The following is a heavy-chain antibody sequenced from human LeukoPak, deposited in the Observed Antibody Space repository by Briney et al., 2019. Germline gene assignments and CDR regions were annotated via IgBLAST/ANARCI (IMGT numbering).Heavy chain of an antibody. Sequence: GGSLRLSCAASGFTFSDYYMSWIRQAPGKGLEWVSYISSSGSTIDYPDSVTGRFTISRDNSENTLYLQMSGLRAEDTAIYYCAKGTGDTAYYFDFWGQGVLVTVSS. V-gene: IGHV3-11*01. CDR3: AKGTGDTAYYFDF. D-gene: IGHD7-27*01. J-gene: IGHJ4*02. CDR2: ISSSGSTI. CDR1: GFTFSDYY.